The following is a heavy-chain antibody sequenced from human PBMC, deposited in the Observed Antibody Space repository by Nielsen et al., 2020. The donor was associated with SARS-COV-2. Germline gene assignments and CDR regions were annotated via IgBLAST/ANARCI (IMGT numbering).Heavy chain of an antibody. CDR1: GFALSDYF. V-gene: IGHV3-11*04. CDR2: ISNRESGSVT. CDR3: ASSGWLYY. D-gene: IGHD6-19*01. J-gene: IGHJ4*01. Sequence: GESLKISCAASGFALSDYFMSWIRQAPGKGLEWISYISNRESGSVTYYADSVKCRFTISRDSAKSSLYLQMNSLRAEDTAVYYCASSGWLYYWGHGTMVTVSS.